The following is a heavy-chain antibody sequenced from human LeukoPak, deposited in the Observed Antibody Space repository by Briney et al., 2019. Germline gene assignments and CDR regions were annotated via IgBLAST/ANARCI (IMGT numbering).Heavy chain of an antibody. CDR1: GGTFSSNA. CDR2: IIPIFGTA. D-gene: IGHD3-10*01. Sequence: GASVKVSCKASGGTFSSNAISWVRQAPGQGLEWMGRIIPIFGTANYAQKFQGRVTITTDESTSTAYMELSSLRSEDTAVYYCARDNYYGSGSYDYWGQGTLVTVSS. V-gene: IGHV1-69*05. CDR3: ARDNYYGSGSYDY. J-gene: IGHJ4*02.